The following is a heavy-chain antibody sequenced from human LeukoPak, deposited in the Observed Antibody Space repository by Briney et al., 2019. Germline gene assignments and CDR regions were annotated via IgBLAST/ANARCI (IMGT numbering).Heavy chain of an antibody. J-gene: IGHJ4*02. V-gene: IGHV3-48*01. Sequence: GGSLRLSCAASGFTFSSYSMNWVRQAPGKGLEWVSYISSSSSTIYYADSVKGRFTISRDNAKNTLYLQMNSLRAEDTAVYYCARGSSPYYYGSGIDYWGQGTLVTVSS. CDR1: GFTFSSYS. CDR2: ISSSSSTI. D-gene: IGHD3-10*01. CDR3: ARGSSPYYYGSGIDY.